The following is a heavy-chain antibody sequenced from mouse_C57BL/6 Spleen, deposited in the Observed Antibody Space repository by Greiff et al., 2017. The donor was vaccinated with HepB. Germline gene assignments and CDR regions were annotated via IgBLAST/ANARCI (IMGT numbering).Heavy chain of an antibody. D-gene: IGHD2-2*01. J-gene: IGHJ2*01. CDR2: IYPGSGST. V-gene: IGHV1-55*01. Sequence: QVQLQQPGAELVKPGASVKMSCKASGYTFTSYWITWVKQRPGQGLERIGDIYPGSGSTNYNEKFKSKATLTVDTSSSTAYMQLSSLTSEDSAVYYCARSLFSTMVRGYFDYWGQGTTLTVSS. CDR3: ARSLFSTMVRGYFDY. CDR1: GYTFTSYW.